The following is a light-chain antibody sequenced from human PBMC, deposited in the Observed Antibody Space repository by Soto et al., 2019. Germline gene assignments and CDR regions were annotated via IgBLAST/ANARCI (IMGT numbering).Light chain of an antibody. CDR1: QSVDTY. Sequence: EVVLTQSPATLSLSPGERATLSCRASQSVDTYLAWYQQKPGQAPRLLIYDASNRATCIPARFSVSGSGTDFTLTISSLEPEDFAVYYCQQRRNWPPVTFGQGTKVEIK. CDR3: QQRRNWPPVT. J-gene: IGKJ1*01. V-gene: IGKV3-11*01. CDR2: DAS.